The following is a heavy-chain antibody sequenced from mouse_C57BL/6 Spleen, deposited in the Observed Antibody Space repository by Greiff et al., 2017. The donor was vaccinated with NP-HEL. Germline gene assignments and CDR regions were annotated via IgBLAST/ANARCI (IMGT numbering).Heavy chain of an antibody. Sequence: VQLKQSGPGLVKPSQSLSLTCSVTGYSITSGYYWNWIRQFPGNKLEWMGYISYDGSNNYNPSLKNRISITRDTSKNQFFLKLNSVTTEDTATYYCAREILGDSRGYWGQGTTLTVSS. CDR3: AREILGDSRGY. D-gene: IGHD1-1*01. V-gene: IGHV3-6*01. J-gene: IGHJ2*01. CDR1: GYSITSGYY. CDR2: ISYDGSN.